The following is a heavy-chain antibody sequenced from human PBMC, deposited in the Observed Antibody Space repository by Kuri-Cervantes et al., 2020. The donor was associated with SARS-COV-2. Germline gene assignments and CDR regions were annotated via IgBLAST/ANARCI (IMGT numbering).Heavy chain of an antibody. Sequence: GGSLRLSCAASGFTSSDYYMSWIRQAPGKGLEWVSSISSSSSYIYYADSVKGRFTISRDNAKNSLYLQMNSLRAEDTAVYYCAKLGILEWLSFDYWGQGTLVTVSS. V-gene: IGHV3-11*06. CDR2: ISSSSSYI. D-gene: IGHD3-3*01. J-gene: IGHJ4*02. CDR3: AKLGILEWLSFDY. CDR1: GFTSSDYY.